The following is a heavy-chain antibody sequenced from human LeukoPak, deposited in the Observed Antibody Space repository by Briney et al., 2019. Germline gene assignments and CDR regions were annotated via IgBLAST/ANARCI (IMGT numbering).Heavy chain of an antibody. CDR1: GGSISSSSYY. CDR3: ARETLMGVRGVNDAFDI. CDR2: INHSGST. V-gene: IGHV4-39*07. J-gene: IGHJ3*02. D-gene: IGHD3-10*01. Sequence: SETLSLTCTVSGGSISSSSYYWSWIRQPPGKGLEWIGEINHSGSTNYNPSLKSRVTISVDTSKNQFSLKLSSVTAADTAVYYCARETLMGVRGVNDAFDIWGQGTMVTVSS.